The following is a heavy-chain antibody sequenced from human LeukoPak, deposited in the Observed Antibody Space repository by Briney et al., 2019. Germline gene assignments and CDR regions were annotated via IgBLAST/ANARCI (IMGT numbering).Heavy chain of an antibody. CDR2: ISSGGSKK. J-gene: IGHJ4*02. Sequence: PGGSLRLSCVASGFTLRTYAMRWVRQAPGKGLEWVAVISSGGSKKFYSDSVKGQFTISRDNSKNTLYLQMSSLRTEDTGVYFCVRDAGGYWGQGTLVTVSS. CDR1: GFTLRTYA. V-gene: IGHV3-30-3*01. D-gene: IGHD1-14*01. CDR3: VRDAGGY.